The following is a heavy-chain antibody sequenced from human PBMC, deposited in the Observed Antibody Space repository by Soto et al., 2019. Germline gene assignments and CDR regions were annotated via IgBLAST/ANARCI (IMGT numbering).Heavy chain of an antibody. Sequence: SETLSLTCTGSGGSISSYYWGWIRQPPGKGLEGIGYIYYSGSTNYNPSLKSRVTISVDTSKNQFSLKLSSVTAADTAVYYCARGGSIAAAGTLFAYWGQGTLVTVSS. CDR3: ARGGSIAAAGTLFAY. V-gene: IGHV4-59*12. CDR2: IYYSGST. D-gene: IGHD6-13*01. CDR1: GGSISSYY. J-gene: IGHJ4*02.